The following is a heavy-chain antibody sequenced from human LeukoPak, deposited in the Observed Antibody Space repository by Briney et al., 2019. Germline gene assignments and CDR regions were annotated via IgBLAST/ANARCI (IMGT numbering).Heavy chain of an antibody. CDR2: INAGNGNT. CDR3: ARSYSSGWYKFDY. J-gene: IGHJ4*02. CDR1: GYTFTSYA. Sequence: ASVTVSRKASGYTFTSYAMHWVRQAPGQRLEWMGWINAGNGNTKYSQKFQGRVTITRDTSASTAYMELSSLRSEDTAVYYCARSYSSGWYKFDYWGQGTLVTVSS. V-gene: IGHV1-3*01. D-gene: IGHD6-19*01.